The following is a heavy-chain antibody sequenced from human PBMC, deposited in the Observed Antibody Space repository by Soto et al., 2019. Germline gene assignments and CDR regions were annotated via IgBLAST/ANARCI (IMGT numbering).Heavy chain of an antibody. J-gene: IGHJ6*02. Sequence: GESLKISCKGSGYTFTSYWIGWVRQMPGKGLEWMGVIYPVDSDTRYSPFFQGQVSISADKSLSTAFLQWSSLKASDTAMYYCARGDYDILTGNYKSYFGMDVWGQGTTVTVSS. CDR2: IYPVDSDT. CDR1: GYTFTSYW. V-gene: IGHV5-51*01. CDR3: ARGDYDILTGNYKSYFGMDV. D-gene: IGHD3-9*01.